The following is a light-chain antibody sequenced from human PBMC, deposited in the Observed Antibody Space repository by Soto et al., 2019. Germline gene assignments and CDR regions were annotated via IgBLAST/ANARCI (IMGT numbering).Light chain of an antibody. CDR3: QQSYSIIRT. CDR1: QSIDRY. Sequence: IRMTQSPSSLSASVGDSVTITCRASQSIDRYLNWYQQKQGKAPKLXIYAASSLHSGVLSKFSGSGAGTDCTRTISSLQPEDFATYYCQQSYSIIRTFGQGTKVDIK. CDR2: AAS. J-gene: IGKJ1*01. V-gene: IGKV1-39*01.